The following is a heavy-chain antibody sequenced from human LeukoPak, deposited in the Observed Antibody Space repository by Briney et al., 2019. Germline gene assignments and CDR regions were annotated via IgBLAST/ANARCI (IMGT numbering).Heavy chain of an antibody. D-gene: IGHD3-3*01. CDR1: GGSISSYY. J-gene: IGHJ3*02. V-gene: IGHV4-59*01. CDR2: IYYSGST. CDR3: ARAGGVYSDAFDI. Sequence: SETLSLTCTVSGGSISSYYWSWIRQPPGKGLERIGYIYYSGSTNYNPSLKSRVTISVDTSKNQFSLKLSSVTAADTAVYYCARAGGVYSDAFDIWGQGTMVTVSS.